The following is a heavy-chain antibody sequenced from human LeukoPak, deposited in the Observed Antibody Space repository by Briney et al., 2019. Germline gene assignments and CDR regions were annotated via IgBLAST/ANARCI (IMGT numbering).Heavy chain of an antibody. CDR2: IYSGGST. Sequence: GGSLRLSCAASGFTVSSNYMSWVRQAPGKGLEWVSVIYSGGSTYYADSVKGRFTISRHNSKNTLYLQMNSLRAEDTAVYYCARDHGDSYEYFQHWGQGTLVTVSS. CDR1: GFTVSSNY. V-gene: IGHV3-53*01. D-gene: IGHD2-21*02. J-gene: IGHJ1*01. CDR3: ARDHGDSYEYFQH.